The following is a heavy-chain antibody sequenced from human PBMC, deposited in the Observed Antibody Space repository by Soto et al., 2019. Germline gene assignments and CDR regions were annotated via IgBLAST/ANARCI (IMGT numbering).Heavy chain of an antibody. J-gene: IGHJ4*02. D-gene: IGHD2-2*02. V-gene: IGHV3-33*01. CDR3: ARVPRFDTWYFDY. CDR1: GFSVNTHV. Sequence: QVQLVESGGGVVQPGRSLRLSCAASGFSVNTHVIHWIRQAPGKGLEWVAVLWYDGSREYYADSVKGRFTISRDKSKNMMYLQMDNLRVEDTAVYYCARVPRFDTWYFDYWGQGTLATVSS. CDR2: LWYDGSRE.